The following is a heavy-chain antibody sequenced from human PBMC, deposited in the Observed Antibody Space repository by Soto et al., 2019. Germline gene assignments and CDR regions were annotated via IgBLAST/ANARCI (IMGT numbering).Heavy chain of an antibody. CDR1: GFTFSSYW. Sequence: AVGSLRLSCAASGFTFSSYWMHWVRQVPGKGLLWVSRIDEYGNTIDYADSVRGRFTISRDNARNTLYLEMNSLRAEDTALYYCTRDIGGRWAYWGPGTLVTVS. D-gene: IGHD3-16*01. J-gene: IGHJ4*02. V-gene: IGHV3-74*01. CDR2: IDEYGNTI. CDR3: TRDIGGRWAY.